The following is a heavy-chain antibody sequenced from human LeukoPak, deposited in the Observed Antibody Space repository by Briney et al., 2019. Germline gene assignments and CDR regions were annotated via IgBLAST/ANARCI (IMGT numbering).Heavy chain of an antibody. CDR3: ARVKGGRRGYSYGTGYFDY. J-gene: IGHJ4*02. D-gene: IGHD5-18*01. CDR1: GGSFSGYY. CDR2: INHSGST. V-gene: IGHV4-34*01. Sequence: SETLSLTCAVYGGSFSGYYWSWIRQPPGKGLEWIGEINHSGSTNYNPSLKSRVTISVDTSKNQFSLKLNSVTAADTAVYYCARVKGGRRGYSYGTGYFDYWGQGTLVTVSS.